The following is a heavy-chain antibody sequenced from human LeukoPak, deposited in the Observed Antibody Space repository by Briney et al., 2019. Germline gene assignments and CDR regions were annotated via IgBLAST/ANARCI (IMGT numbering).Heavy chain of an antibody. CDR3: ARVEGAAYYFDY. D-gene: IGHD1-26*01. Sequence: SGGSLRLSCAASGFTFSSYAMSWVRQAPGKGLEWVSAISGSGGSTYYADSVKGRFTISRDNSKNTLYLQMNSLRAEDTAVYYCARVEGAAYYFDYWGQGTLVTVSS. J-gene: IGHJ4*02. V-gene: IGHV3-23*01. CDR2: ISGSGGST. CDR1: GFTFSSYA.